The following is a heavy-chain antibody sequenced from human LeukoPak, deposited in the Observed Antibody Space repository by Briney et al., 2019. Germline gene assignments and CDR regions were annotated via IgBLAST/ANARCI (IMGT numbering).Heavy chain of an antibody. CDR1: GGSITKNGYY. Sequence: SETLSLTCSVSGGSITKNGYYWGWIRQSPETGLEWIGSMHYSGSTYYNPSLNSRVTISVDTSKNQFSLKLTSVTAADTAVYYCAKSTPGPHCGGAGCPPTLTPFDTWGQGTLVTVSS. CDR2: MHYSGST. D-gene: IGHD2-21*01. V-gene: IGHV4-39*07. CDR3: AKSTPGPHCGGAGCPPTLTPFDT. J-gene: IGHJ4*02.